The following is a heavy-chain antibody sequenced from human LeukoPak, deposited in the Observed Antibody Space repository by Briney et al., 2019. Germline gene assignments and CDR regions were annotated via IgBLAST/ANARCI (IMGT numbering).Heavy chain of an antibody. Sequence: ASVKVSCKVSGYTLTELSMHWVRQAPGKGLEWMGGFDPEDGETIYAQKFQGRVTMTEDTSTDTAYMELSSLRSEDTAVYYCARDNSVRDEAWWFNPWGQGTLVTVAS. J-gene: IGHJ5*02. D-gene: IGHD5-24*01. CDR3: ARDNSVRDEAWWFNP. CDR1: GYTLTELS. V-gene: IGHV1-24*01. CDR2: FDPEDGET.